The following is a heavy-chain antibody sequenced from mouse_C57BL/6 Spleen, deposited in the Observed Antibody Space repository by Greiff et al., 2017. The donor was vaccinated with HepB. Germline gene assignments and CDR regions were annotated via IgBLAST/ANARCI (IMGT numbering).Heavy chain of an antibody. CDR1: GYTFTSYW. V-gene: IGHV1-52*01. J-gene: IGHJ2*01. CDR2: IDPSDSET. CDR3: STMITTGYFDY. D-gene: IGHD2-4*01. Sequence: VQLQQPGAELVRPGSSVKLSCKASGYTFTSYWMHWVKQRPIQGLEWIGNIDPSDSETHYNQKFKDKATLTVDKSSSTAYMQLSSLTSEDSAVYYCSTMITTGYFDYWGQGTTLTVSS.